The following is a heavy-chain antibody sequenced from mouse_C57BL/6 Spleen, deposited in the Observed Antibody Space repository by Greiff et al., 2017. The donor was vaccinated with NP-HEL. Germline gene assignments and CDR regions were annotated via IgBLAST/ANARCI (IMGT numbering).Heavy chain of an antibody. CDR1: GYTFTSYW. V-gene: IGHV1-64*01. Sequence: VQLQQPGAELVKPGASVKLSCKASGYTFTSYWMHWVKQRPGQGLEWIGMIHPNSGSTNYNEKFKSKATLTVDKSSSTAYMQLSSLTSEDSAVYYCARRPIITTDAMDYWGQGTSVTVSS. CDR2: IHPNSGST. J-gene: IGHJ4*01. D-gene: IGHD1-1*01. CDR3: ARRPIITTDAMDY.